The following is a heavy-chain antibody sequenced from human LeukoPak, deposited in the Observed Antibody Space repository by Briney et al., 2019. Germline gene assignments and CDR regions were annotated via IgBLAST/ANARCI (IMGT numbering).Heavy chain of an antibody. CDR3: AREDTYCSSTSCYGRWFDP. CDR1: GFTFSDYY. J-gene: IGHJ5*02. V-gene: IGHV3-11*04. CDR2: ISSSGSTI. D-gene: IGHD2-2*01. Sequence: PGGSLRLSCAASGFTFSDYYMSWIRQAPGKGLEWVSYISSSGSTIYYADSVKGRFTISRDNAKISLYLQMNSLRAEDTAVYYCAREDTYCSSTSCYGRWFDPWGQGTLVTVSS.